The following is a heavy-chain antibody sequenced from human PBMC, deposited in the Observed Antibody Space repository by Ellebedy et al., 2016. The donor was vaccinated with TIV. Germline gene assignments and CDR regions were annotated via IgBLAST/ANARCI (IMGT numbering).Heavy chain of an antibody. J-gene: IGHJ6*03. V-gene: IGHV1-46*01. CDR3: ARDSSGYYYVRGADYYYYYMDV. D-gene: IGHD3-22*01. CDR1: GYTFTSYY. CDR2: INPSGGST. Sequence: ASVKVSXXASGYTFTSYYMHWVRQAPGQGLEWMGIINPSGGSTSYAQKFQGRVTMTRDTSTSTVYMELSSLRSEDTAVYYCARDSSGYYYVRGADYYYYYMDVWGKGTTVTVSS.